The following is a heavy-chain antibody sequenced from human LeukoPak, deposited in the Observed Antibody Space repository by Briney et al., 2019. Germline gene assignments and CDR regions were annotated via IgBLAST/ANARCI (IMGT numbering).Heavy chain of an antibody. D-gene: IGHD2-15*01. J-gene: IGHJ3*02. CDR2: INHSGST. CDR1: GGSFSGYY. V-gene: IGHV4-34*01. Sequence: SETLSLTCAVYGGSFSGYYWSWIRQPPGKGLEWIGEINHSGSTNYNPSLKSRVTISVDTSKNQFSLKLSSVTVADTAVYYCATRGGPSIWGQGTMVTVSS. CDR3: ATRGGPSI.